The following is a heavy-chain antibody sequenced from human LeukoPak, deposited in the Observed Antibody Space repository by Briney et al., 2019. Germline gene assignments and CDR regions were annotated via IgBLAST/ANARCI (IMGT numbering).Heavy chain of an antibody. Sequence: SETLSLTCGVYGGSFSGYYWSWIRQPPGKGLEWIGEINHSGSTNYNPSLKSRVTISVDTTNNQFSLKLSSVTAADRAVFYCARQYIDILTGYHRGELYWYFDLWGRGTLVTVSS. V-gene: IGHV4-34*01. CDR2: INHSGST. J-gene: IGHJ2*01. D-gene: IGHD3-9*01. CDR3: ARQYIDILTGYHRGELYWYFDL. CDR1: GGSFSGYY.